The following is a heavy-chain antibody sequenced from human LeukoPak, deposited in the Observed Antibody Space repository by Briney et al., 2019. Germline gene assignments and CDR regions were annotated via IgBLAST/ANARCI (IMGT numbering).Heavy chain of an antibody. CDR2: ISAYNGNT. V-gene: IGHV1-18*01. CDR3: ARGHLNYYDSSGLNWFDP. J-gene: IGHJ5*02. D-gene: IGHD3-22*01. Sequence: ASVTVSCKASGYTFTSYGISWVRQAPGQGLEWMGWISAYNGNTNYAQKLQGRVTMTTDTSTSTAYMELRGLRSDDTAVYYCARGHLNYYDSSGLNWFDPWGQGTLVTVSS. CDR1: GYTFTSYG.